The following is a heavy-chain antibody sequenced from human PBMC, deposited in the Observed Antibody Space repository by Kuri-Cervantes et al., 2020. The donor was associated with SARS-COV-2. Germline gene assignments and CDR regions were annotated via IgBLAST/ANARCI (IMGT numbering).Heavy chain of an antibody. Sequence: ASVKVSCKASGYTFTNNDVNWLRQASGQGLEWMGWMNPDTGNAGYAQKFQGRVTMTRITSISTAYMELRSLRSDDTAVYYCARRGDYYDSSGFDYWGQGTLVTVSS. CDR1: GYTFTNND. D-gene: IGHD3-22*01. J-gene: IGHJ4*02. V-gene: IGHV1-8*02. CDR2: MNPDTGNA. CDR3: ARRGDYYDSSGFDY.